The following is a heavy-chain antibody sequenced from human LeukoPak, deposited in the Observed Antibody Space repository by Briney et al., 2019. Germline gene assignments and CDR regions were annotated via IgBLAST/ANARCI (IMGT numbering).Heavy chain of an antibody. Sequence: SVKVSCKASGGTFSSYAISWVRQAPGQELEWMGRIISIFGIANYAQKFQGRVTITADKSTSTAYMELSSLRSEDTAVYYCARGGVVVTAFYFDYWGQGTLVTVSS. CDR3: ARGGVVVTAFYFDY. J-gene: IGHJ4*02. CDR2: IISIFGIA. D-gene: IGHD2-21*02. V-gene: IGHV1-69*04. CDR1: GGTFSSYA.